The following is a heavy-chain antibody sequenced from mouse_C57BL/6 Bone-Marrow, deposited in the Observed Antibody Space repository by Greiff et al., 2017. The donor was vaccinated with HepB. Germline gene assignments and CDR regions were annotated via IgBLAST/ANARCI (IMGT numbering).Heavy chain of an antibody. CDR1: GYSFTGYY. D-gene: IGHD2-1*01. CDR3: ARGGYYGNPMDY. V-gene: IGHV1-42*01. CDR2: INPSTGGT. Sequence: EVKVVESGPELVKPGASVKISCKASGYSFTGYYMNWVKQSPEKSLEWIGEINPSTGGTTYNQKFKAKATLTVDKSSSTAYMQLKSLTSEDSAVYYCARGGYYGNPMDYWGQGTSVTVSS. J-gene: IGHJ4*01.